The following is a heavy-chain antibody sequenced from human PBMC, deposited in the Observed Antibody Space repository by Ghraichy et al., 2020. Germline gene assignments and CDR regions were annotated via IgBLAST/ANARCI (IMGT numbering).Heavy chain of an antibody. Sequence: GGSLRLSCAVSGFNVSSYYMTWVRQAPGKGLECVSVMYSSGFTYYTDSVKGRFTISRDNSKNTLYLQMSGLRAEDTAVYYCTRDPNPDYMGYFDYWGQGILVTVSS. J-gene: IGHJ4*02. CDR3: TRDPNPDYMGYFDY. D-gene: IGHD4/OR15-4a*01. CDR2: MYSSGFT. CDR1: GFNVSSYY. V-gene: IGHV3-53*01.